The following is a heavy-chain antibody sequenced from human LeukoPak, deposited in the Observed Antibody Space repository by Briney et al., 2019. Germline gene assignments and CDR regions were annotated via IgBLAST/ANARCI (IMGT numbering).Heavy chain of an antibody. J-gene: IGHJ4*02. CDR2: INAGNGNT. D-gene: IGHD3-16*02. Sequence: ASVKVSCKASGYTFTGYYMHWVRQAPGQGLEWMGWINAGNGNTKYSQKFQGRVTITRDTSASTAYMELSSLRSEDTAVYYCARDTAFYVWGSYRPLLGYWGQGTLVTVSS. CDR1: GYTFTGYY. CDR3: ARDTAFYVWGSYRPLLGY. V-gene: IGHV1-3*01.